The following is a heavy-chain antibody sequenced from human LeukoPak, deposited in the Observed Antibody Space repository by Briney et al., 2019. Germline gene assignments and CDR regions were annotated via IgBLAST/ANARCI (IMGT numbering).Heavy chain of an antibody. J-gene: IGHJ4*02. CDR3: AKEGALVGANRGSFDY. Sequence: GGSLRLSCAASGFTFRSYWMSWVRQAPGKGLKWVSAISGSGGSTYYADSVKGRFTISRDNSKNTLYLQMNSLRAEDTAVYYCAKEGALVGANRGSFDYWGQGTLVTVSS. CDR2: ISGSGGST. D-gene: IGHD1-26*01. V-gene: IGHV3-23*01. CDR1: GFTFRSYW.